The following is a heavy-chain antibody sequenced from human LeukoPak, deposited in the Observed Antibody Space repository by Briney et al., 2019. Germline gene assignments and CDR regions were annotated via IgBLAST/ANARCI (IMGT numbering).Heavy chain of an antibody. D-gene: IGHD3-3*01. CDR1: GGTFSSYA. CDR3: ASGPRGYDFSVVYYMDV. CDR2: IIPIFGTA. Sequence: ASVKVSCKASGGTFSSYAISWVRQAPGQGLEWMGGIIPIFGTANYAQRFQGRVTITADESTSTAYMELSGLRSEDTAVYYCASGPRGYDFSVVYYMDVWGKGTTVTVSS. J-gene: IGHJ6*03. V-gene: IGHV1-69*13.